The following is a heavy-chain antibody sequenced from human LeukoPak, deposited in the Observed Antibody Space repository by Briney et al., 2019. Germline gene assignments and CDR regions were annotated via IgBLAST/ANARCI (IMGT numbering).Heavy chain of an antibody. D-gene: IGHD5-12*01. CDR2: VNPDSGDS. CDR3: ATGVATAFTY. V-gene: IGHV1-2*02. Sequence: ASVTVSFKASGYTFTDYYIHWVRQAPGQGLEWMAFVNPDSGDSYSAPKFQGRVTMTRDTSITTASMELKWLTSDDTAVYYCATGVATAFTYWGQGTLLTVSS. CDR1: GYTFTDYY. J-gene: IGHJ4*02.